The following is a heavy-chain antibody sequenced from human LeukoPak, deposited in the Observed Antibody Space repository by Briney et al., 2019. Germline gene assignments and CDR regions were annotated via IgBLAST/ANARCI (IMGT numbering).Heavy chain of an antibody. CDR2: MNPNSGYT. J-gene: IGHJ5*02. Sequence: ASVKVSCKASGYTFTSYDINWVRQATGQGLEWMGWMNPNSGYTGYAQKFQGRVTMTRNTSISTAYMELSSLRSEDTAVYYRAALNWRRSTRGEAGWFDPWGQGTLVTVSS. CDR3: AALNWRRSTRGEAGWFDP. D-gene: IGHD2-21*01. V-gene: IGHV1-8*01. CDR1: GYTFTSYD.